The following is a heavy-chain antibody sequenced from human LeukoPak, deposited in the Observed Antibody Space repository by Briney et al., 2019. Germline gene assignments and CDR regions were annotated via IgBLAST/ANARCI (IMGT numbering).Heavy chain of an antibody. CDR3: ARDRESSSWFDY. J-gene: IGHJ4*02. V-gene: IGHV3-21*01. D-gene: IGHD6-13*01. CDR1: GFTFSSYS. Sequence: PGGSLRLSCAASGFTFSSYSMNWVRQAPGKGLEWVSSISSSSSYIYYADSVKGRFTIPRDNAENSLYLQMKSLRAEDTAVYYCARDRESSSWFDYWGRGTLVTVSS. CDR2: ISSSSSYI.